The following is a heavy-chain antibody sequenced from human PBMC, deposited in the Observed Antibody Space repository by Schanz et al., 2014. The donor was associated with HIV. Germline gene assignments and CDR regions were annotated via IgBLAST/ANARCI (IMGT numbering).Heavy chain of an antibody. D-gene: IGHD3-3*01. Sequence: QVQLVESGGGVVQPGRSLRLSCAASGFTFSSYGMHWVRQAPGKGLERVAVISYDGSNKYYADSVKGRFTISRDNSKNTLYLQMNSLRAEDTAVYYCAKDQGYDFWSGYYNYYDMDVWGQGTTVTVSS. CDR2: ISYDGSNK. CDR1: GFTFSSYG. J-gene: IGHJ6*02. V-gene: IGHV3-30*18. CDR3: AKDQGYDFWSGYYNYYDMDV.